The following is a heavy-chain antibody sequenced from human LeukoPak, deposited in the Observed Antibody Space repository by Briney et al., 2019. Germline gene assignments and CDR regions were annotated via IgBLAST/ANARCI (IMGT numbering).Heavy chain of an antibody. CDR3: ARAESVTENYFDY. J-gene: IGHJ4*02. CDR2: ISSSGSTI. D-gene: IGHD4-17*01. V-gene: IGHV3-11*04. CDR1: GFTFSDYY. Sequence: PGGSLRLSCAASGFTFSDYYMSWIRQAPGKGLEWVSYISSSGSTIYYADSVKGRFTISRDNAKNSLYLQMNSLRAEDTAVYYRARAESVTENYFDYWGQGTLVTVSS.